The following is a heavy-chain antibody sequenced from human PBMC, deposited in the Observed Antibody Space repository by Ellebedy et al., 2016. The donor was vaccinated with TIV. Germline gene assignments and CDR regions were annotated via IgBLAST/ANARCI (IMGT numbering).Heavy chain of an antibody. J-gene: IGHJ4*02. V-gene: IGHV3-7*01. D-gene: IGHD6-25*01. CDR3: ARENGYYFDY. Sequence: DSVKGRFTISRDNAKNSLYLQMNSLRAEDTAVYFCARENGYYFDYWGQGTLIIVSS.